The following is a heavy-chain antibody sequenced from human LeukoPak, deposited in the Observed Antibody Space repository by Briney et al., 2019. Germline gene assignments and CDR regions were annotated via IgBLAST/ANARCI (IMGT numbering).Heavy chain of an antibody. J-gene: IGHJ1*01. Sequence: GASVKVSCKASGYTFTNYGIRWVRQAPGHGLEGMGWISAYNGNTNYVKKFQDKVTMTTDTSTSTAYMELRSLRSDDTALYFCARESEQWMVLKYFQPWGPGTLVTVSS. CDR3: ARESEQWMVLKYFQP. D-gene: IGHD6-19*01. V-gene: IGHV1-18*01. CDR1: GYTFTNYG. CDR2: ISAYNGNT.